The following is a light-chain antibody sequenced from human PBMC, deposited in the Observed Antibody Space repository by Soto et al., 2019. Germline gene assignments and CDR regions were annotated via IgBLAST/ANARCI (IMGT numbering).Light chain of an antibody. J-gene: IGKJ1*01. V-gene: IGKV3-11*01. CDR1: QSVTSD. CDR2: DAS. CDR3: QQRSNWPWT. Sequence: EIVLTQSPATLSLSPGERATLSCRASQSVTSDLAWYQQTPGQAPRLLIYDASNRATGIPARFSGSGSGTDFTLTISSLEPEDFAVYYCQQRSNWPWTFGQGTTVEIK.